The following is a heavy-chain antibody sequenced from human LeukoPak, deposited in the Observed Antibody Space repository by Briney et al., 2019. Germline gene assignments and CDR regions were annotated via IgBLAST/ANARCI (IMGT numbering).Heavy chain of an antibody. CDR1: GFTFRLYG. D-gene: IGHD5-18*01. CDR3: AKARAGGYNYDPFDY. J-gene: IGHJ4*02. Sequence: GGSLRLPCAASGFTFRLYGMNWVRHAPGKGLEWVSAISGGGETTTYTDSVKGRFTISRDNSKNTVYLQMNSLSAEDTAVYYCAKARAGGYNYDPFDYWGQGTLSPSPQ. V-gene: IGHV3-23*01. CDR2: ISGGGETT.